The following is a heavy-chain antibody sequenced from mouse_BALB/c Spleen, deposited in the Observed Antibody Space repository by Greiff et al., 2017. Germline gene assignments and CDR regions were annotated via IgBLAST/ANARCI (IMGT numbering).Heavy chain of an antibody. J-gene: IGHJ3*01. V-gene: IGHV1-9*01. Sequence: LQESGAELMKPGASVKISCKATGYTFSSYWIEWVKQRPGHGLEWIGEILPGSGSTNYNEKFKGKATFTADTSSNTAYMQLSSLTSEDSAVYYCARGGAMITTEGAFAYWGQGTLVTVSA. D-gene: IGHD2-4*01. CDR1: GYTFSSYW. CDR2: ILPGSGST. CDR3: ARGGAMITTEGAFAY.